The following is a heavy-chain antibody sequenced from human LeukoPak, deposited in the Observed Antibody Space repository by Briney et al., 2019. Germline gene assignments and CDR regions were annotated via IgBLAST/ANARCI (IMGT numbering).Heavy chain of an antibody. CDR1: GFTFSNYA. Sequence: GGSLRPSCAASGFTFSNYAMHWVRQAPGKGLEYVSAITNDGRSAYYADSVKGRFSISRDNSKNTLFLQMGSLRAEDMAVYYCARDRGPYCGGDCFNYYFDYWGQGTLVTVSS. CDR3: ARDRGPYCGGDCFNYYFDY. J-gene: IGHJ4*02. CDR2: ITNDGRSA. D-gene: IGHD2-21*02. V-gene: IGHV3-64*02.